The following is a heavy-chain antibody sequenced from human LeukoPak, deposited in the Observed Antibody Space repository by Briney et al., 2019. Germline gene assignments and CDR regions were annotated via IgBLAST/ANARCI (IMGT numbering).Heavy chain of an antibody. CDR2: ISSSGGTT. CDR1: GFSFTNFA. D-gene: IGHD5-18*01. CDR3: ARDLATMVTALGLDV. J-gene: IGHJ6*02. V-gene: IGHV3-23*01. Sequence: GGSLRLSCAVSGFSFTNFAFNWVRQAPGKGLEWVSSISSSGGTTDYAVSVKGRFSISRDNSRNTVFLHMNSLRAEDTAIYYCARDLATMVTALGLDVWGQGTTVAVSS.